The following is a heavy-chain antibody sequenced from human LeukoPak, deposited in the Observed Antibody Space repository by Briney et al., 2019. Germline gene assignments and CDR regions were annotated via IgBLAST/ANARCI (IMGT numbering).Heavy chain of an antibody. CDR2: VNHNGNVK. J-gene: IGHJ6*02. D-gene: IGHD3-16*01. CDR1: GFTFSGYW. Sequence: GGSLRLSCAASGFTFSGYWMNCAPQAPGKGLEWGASVNHNGNVKYYLDSVKRRFTISRDNDKNSLYLQMSNLRAEDTAVYFCARGVGLDVWGQGATVTVSS. V-gene: IGHV3-7*03. CDR3: ARGVGLDV.